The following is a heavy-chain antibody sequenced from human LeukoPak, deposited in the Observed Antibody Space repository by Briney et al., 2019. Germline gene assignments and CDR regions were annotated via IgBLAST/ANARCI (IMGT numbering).Heavy chain of an antibody. D-gene: IGHD3-10*01. J-gene: IGHJ4*02. CDR3: ARDVRHAVTRPYYFDY. CDR1: GFTFSFYE. CDR2: IHTGGRTI. V-gene: IGHV3-48*03. Sequence: GGSLRLSCAASGFTFSFYEMNWVRQVPGKRLEWVSYIHTGGRTINYADSVPGRFTISRDNAKNSLYLQMDTLRAEDTAVYYCARDVRHAVTRPYYFDYWGQGTLVTVSS.